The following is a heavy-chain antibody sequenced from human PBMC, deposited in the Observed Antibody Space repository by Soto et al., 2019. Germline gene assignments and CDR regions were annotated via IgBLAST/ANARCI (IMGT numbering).Heavy chain of an antibody. D-gene: IGHD3-3*01. CDR3: ARIIFPYYDVWSGYYASGDYYYYGMDG. CDR2: MNPNSGNT. Sequence: ASVKVSCKASGYTFTSYDINWVRQATGQGLEWMGWMNPNSGNTGYAQKFQGRVTMTRNTSISTAYMELSSLRSEDTAVYYCARIIFPYYDVWSGYYASGDYYYYGMDGWGQGTTVTVSS. CDR1: GYTFTSYD. J-gene: IGHJ6*01. V-gene: IGHV1-8*01.